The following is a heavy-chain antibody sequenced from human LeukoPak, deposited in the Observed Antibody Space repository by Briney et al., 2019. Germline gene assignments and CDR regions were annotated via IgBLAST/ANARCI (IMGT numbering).Heavy chain of an antibody. J-gene: IGHJ1*01. D-gene: IGHD2-2*01. Sequence: ASVKVSCKVSGYTLTELSMHWVRQAPGKGLEWMGGFDPEDGETIYAQKFQGRVTITADKSTSTAYMELSSLRSEDTAVYYCARGGDIVVVPAAMGSWGQGTLVTVSS. V-gene: IGHV1-24*01. CDR3: ARGGDIVVVPAAMGS. CDR1: GYTLTELS. CDR2: FDPEDGET.